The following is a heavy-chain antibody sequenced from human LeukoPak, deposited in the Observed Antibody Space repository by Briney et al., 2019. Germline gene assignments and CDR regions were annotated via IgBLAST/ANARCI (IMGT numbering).Heavy chain of an antibody. CDR2: ISYDGSDK. D-gene: IGHD6-13*01. CDR1: GFTFSRYG. J-gene: IGHJ4*02. CDR3: AKDSDIAAAGYYFDY. Sequence: GGSLRLSCAASGFTFSRYGMHWVRQAPGKGLGWVAVISYDGSDKYYADSVKGRFTISRDNSKNTLYLQMNSLRPEDTAVYYCAKDSDIAAAGYYFDYRGQGTLVTVSS. V-gene: IGHV3-30*18.